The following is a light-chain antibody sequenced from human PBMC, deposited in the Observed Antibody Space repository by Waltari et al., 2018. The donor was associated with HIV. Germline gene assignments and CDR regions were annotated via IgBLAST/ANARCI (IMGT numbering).Light chain of an antibody. CDR3: TSHTLTRILL. V-gene: IGLV2-14*01. CDR2: GVN. Sequence: QSALTQPASMSGSPGQSITISCTGSSLVIGLYDFVSWYQHLPNTAPQLIIYGVNRRPPGVTSRFSASKSGDVASLTISGLHTEDEADYYCTSHTLTRILLFGGGTRLTVL. J-gene: IGLJ3*02. CDR1: SLVIGLYDF.